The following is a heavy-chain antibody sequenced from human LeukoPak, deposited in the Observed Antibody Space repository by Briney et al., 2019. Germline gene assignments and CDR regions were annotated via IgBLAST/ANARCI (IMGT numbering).Heavy chain of an antibody. D-gene: IGHD3-22*01. V-gene: IGHV4-59*08. J-gene: IGHJ4*02. CDR3: AGQTDSSGYSY. CDR2: IYYSGST. CDR1: GGSISSYY. Sequence: SETLSLTCTVSGGSISSYYWSLIRQPPRKGLEWIGYIYYSGSTNYNPSLKSRVTISVDTSKNQFSLKLSSVTAADTAVYYCAGQTDSSGYSYWGQGTLVTVSS.